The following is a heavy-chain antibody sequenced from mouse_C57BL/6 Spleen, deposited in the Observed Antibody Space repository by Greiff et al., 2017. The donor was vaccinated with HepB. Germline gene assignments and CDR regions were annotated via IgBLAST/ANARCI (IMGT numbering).Heavy chain of an antibody. CDR2: INPNNGGT. CDR3: ATEGLLPYAMDY. J-gene: IGHJ4*01. D-gene: IGHD2-3*01. CDR1: GYTFTDYY. V-gene: IGHV1-26*01. Sequence: VQLQQSGPELVKPGASVKISCKASGYTFTDYYMNWVKQSHGKSLEWIGDINPNNGGTSYNQKFKGKTTLTVDKSSSTAYMELRSLTSEDSAVYYCATEGLLPYAMDYWGQGTSVTVSS.